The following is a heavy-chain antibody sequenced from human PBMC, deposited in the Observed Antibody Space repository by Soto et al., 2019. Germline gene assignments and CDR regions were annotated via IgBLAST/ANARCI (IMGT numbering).Heavy chain of an antibody. Sequence: ASVKVSCKASGYTFTSYAMHWVRQAPGQRLEWMGWINAGNGNTKYSQKFQGRVTITRDTSASTAYMELSSLRSEDTAVYYCARDGVAVAPYDYWGQGTLVTVSS. CDR2: INAGNGNT. CDR3: ARDGVAVAPYDY. J-gene: IGHJ4*02. D-gene: IGHD6-19*01. V-gene: IGHV1-3*01. CDR1: GYTFTSYA.